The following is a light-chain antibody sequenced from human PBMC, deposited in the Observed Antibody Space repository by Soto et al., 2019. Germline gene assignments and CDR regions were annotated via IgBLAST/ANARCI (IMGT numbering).Light chain of an antibody. CDR3: CSYTGTTTDV. V-gene: IGLV2-23*01. CDR1: SSDVGSYNL. CDR2: EGG. Sequence: QSVLTQPASVSGSPGQSITISCTGTSSDVGSYNLVSWYQQLPGKAPKLLIYEGGKRPSGVSNRFSDSDSGNTASLTISGLQAEDEADYYCCSYTGTTTDVFGTGTKVTV. J-gene: IGLJ1*01.